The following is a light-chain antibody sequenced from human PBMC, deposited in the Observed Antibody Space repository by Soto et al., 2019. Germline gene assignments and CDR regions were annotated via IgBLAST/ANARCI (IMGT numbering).Light chain of an antibody. CDR1: SSDVGGYNY. CDR3: CSYAGSYTA. V-gene: IGLV2-11*01. J-gene: IGLJ1*01. Sequence: QSALTQPHSLSASPGQSVTISCTGTSSDVGGYNYVSWYQQHPGKAPKLMIYDVNKRTSGVPDRFSGSKSGNTASLTISGLQADDEADYYCCSYAGSYTAFGTGTKLTVL. CDR2: DVN.